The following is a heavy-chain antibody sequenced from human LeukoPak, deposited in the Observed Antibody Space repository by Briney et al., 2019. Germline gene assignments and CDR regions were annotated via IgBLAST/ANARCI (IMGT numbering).Heavy chain of an antibody. CDR3: AIFHSSSWYYYYYGMDV. D-gene: IGHD6-13*01. CDR1: GYTFTSYD. CDR2: MNPNSGNT. Sequence: ASVKVSCKASGYTFTSYDINWVRQATGQGLEWMGWMNPNSGNTGYAQKFQGRVTITRNTSISTAYMELSSLRSEDTAVYYCAIFHSSSWYYYYYGMDVWSQGTTVTVSS. V-gene: IGHV1-8*01. J-gene: IGHJ6*02.